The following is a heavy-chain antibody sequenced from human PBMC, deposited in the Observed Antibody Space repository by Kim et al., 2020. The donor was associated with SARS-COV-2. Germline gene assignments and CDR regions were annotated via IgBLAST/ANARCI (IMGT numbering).Heavy chain of an antibody. CDR2: ISSSGSTI. J-gene: IGHJ6*02. V-gene: IGHV3-11*04. D-gene: IGHD3-22*01. Sequence: GGSLRLSCAASGFTFSDYYMSWIRQAPGKGLEWVSYISSSGSTIYYADSVKGRFTISRDNAKNSLYLQMNSLRAEDTAVYYCARGRESSGYYYNYYGMDVWGQGTTVTVSS. CDR3: ARGRESSGYYYNYYGMDV. CDR1: GFTFSDYY.